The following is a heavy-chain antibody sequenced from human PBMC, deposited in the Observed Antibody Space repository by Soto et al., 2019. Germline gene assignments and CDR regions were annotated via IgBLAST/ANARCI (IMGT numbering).Heavy chain of an antibody. D-gene: IGHD3-3*01. CDR1: GGTFSCYS. J-gene: IGHJ6*02. CDR3: VSYYHFWSGYSRDPYYYYAMDV. Sequence: SSVKFSCKTSGGTFSCYSISWVRQGPGGGLECMRGGIPIFGTADYAQKFQGRVTITADKSTSTAYMELSSLRSEDTSVYYCVSYYHFWSGYSRDPYYYYAMDVWGQGTTVTVSS. CDR2: GIPIFGTA. V-gene: IGHV1-69*06.